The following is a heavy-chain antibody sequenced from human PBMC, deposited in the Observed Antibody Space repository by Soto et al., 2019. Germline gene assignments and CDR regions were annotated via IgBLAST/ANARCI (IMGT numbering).Heavy chain of an antibody. V-gene: IGHV1-18*01. CDR1: GYTFTSYG. CDR2: ISAYNGNT. CDR3: ARIRITMIVVGPTDY. D-gene: IGHD3-22*01. J-gene: IGHJ4*02. Sequence: QVQLVQSGAEVKKPGASVKVSCKASGYTFTSYGISWVRQAPGQGLEGMGWISAYNGNTNYAQKLQGRVTMTTDTSTSTAYVELRSLRSDDTAVYYCARIRITMIVVGPTDYWGQGTLVTVSS.